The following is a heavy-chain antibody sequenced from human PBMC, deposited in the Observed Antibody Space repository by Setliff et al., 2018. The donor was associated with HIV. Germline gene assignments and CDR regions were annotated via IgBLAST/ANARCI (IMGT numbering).Heavy chain of an antibody. CDR1: GGSISSSSYY. CDR2: IFASGDT. D-gene: IGHD3-10*01. V-gene: IGHV4-61*01. CDR3: AKEFARYYGSGTPGNWFDP. Sequence: SETLSLTCTVSGGSISSSSYYWNWIRQPPGKGLEWIGFIFASGDTKYNPSLQSRVSMSIDTSKNQFSLKLRSVTAADTAVYYCAKEFARYYGSGTPGNWFDPWGQGTLVTVSS. J-gene: IGHJ5*02.